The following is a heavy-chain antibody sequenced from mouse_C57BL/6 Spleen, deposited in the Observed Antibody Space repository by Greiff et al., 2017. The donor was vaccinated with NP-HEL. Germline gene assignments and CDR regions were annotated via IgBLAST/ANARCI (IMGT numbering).Heavy chain of an antibody. CDR3: ARYYYGSSYFDY. Sequence: EVVLVESGGGLVQPGGSLSLSCAASGFTFTDYYMSWVRQPPGKALEWLGFIRNKANGYTTEYSASVKGRFTISRDNSQSILYLQMNALRAEDSATYYCARYYYGSSYFDYWGQGTTLTVSS. CDR1: GFTFTDYY. D-gene: IGHD1-1*01. CDR2: IRNKANGYTT. V-gene: IGHV7-3*01. J-gene: IGHJ2*01.